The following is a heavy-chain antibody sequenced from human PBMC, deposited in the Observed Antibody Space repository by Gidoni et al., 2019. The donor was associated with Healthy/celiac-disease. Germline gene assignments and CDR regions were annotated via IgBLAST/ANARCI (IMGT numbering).Heavy chain of an antibody. Sequence: VQLVQPGPEGKKPGESLKTSCKVSGSSFPRSWTGWVRQMPGKGLEWMGIIYPGDSDTRYSPSFQGQVTISADKSISTAYLQWSSLKASDTAMYYCARRVDYYDSSGPGGYFDLWGRGTLVTVSS. D-gene: IGHD3-22*01. J-gene: IGHJ2*01. CDR3: ARRVDYYDSSGPGGYFDL. V-gene: IGHV5-51*03. CDR1: GSSFPRSW. CDR2: IYPGDSDT.